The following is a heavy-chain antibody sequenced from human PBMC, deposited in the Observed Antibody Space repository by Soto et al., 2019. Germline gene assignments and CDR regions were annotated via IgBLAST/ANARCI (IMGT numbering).Heavy chain of an antibody. CDR2: INHSGST. J-gene: IGHJ6*02. D-gene: IGHD3-3*01. Sequence: SETLSLPCAVYGGSFSDYYWSWILQPQGKGLEWIGKINHSGSTNYNPSLKSRVTISVDTSKNQFSMKLSSVTAADTAVYYCAREAFEGDFWSGYYRYYGMDVWGQGTTVTVSS. CDR3: AREAFEGDFWSGYYRYYGMDV. V-gene: IGHV4-34*01. CDR1: GGSFSDYY.